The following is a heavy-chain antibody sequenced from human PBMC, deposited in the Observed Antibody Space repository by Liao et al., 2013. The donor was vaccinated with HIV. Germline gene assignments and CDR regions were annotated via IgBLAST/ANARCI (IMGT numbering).Heavy chain of an antibody. CDR3: ARDKGYYYDTSGYYYTYYMDV. Sequence: VQLQQWGAGLLKPSEDLSLTCGLSGGSFSYYYWSWIRQPPGKGLEWIGYIYYSGSTYYNPSLKSRVTISVDTSKNQFSLKLSSVTAADTAVYYCARDKGYYYDTSGYYYTYYMDVWGKGTTVTVSS. CDR2: IYYSGST. CDR1: GGSFSYYY. J-gene: IGHJ6*03. V-gene: IGHV4-34*01. D-gene: IGHD3-22*01.